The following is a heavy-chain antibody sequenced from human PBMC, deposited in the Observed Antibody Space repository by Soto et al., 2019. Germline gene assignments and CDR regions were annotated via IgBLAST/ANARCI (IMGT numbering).Heavy chain of an antibody. CDR1: GLIFSDYH. D-gene: IGHD6-19*01. CDR3: AMLGGWSGGSSGMDV. J-gene: IGHJ6*02. V-gene: IGHV3-72*01. CDR2: IRRKANSYTT. Sequence: EVQLVESGGGLVQPGGSLRLSCAASGLIFSDYHMDWVRQAPGKGLEWVGRIRRKANSYTTEYAASVKGRFTISRDDSKNSLYLQMNSLKSEDTAVYYCAMLGGWSGGSSGMDVGGQGTTFTVSS.